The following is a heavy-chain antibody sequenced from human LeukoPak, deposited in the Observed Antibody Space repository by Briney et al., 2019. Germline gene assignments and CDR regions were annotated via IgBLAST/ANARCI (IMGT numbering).Heavy chain of an antibody. D-gene: IGHD3-10*01. CDR3: ARAGVRFGEPFDP. V-gene: IGHV1-2*04. J-gene: IGHJ5*02. CDR2: INPNSGGT. Sequence: ASVKVSCKASGYTLTGYYMHWVRQAPGQGLEWMGWINPNSGGTNYAQKFQGWVTMTRDTSISTAYMELSRLRPDDTAVYYCARAGVRFGEPFDPWGQGTLVTVSS. CDR1: GYTLTGYY.